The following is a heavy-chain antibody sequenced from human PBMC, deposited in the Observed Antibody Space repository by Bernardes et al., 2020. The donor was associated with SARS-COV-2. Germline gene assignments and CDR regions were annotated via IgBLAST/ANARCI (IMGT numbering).Heavy chain of an antibody. CDR2: IYYSGST. CDR3: ASSYGSGNWFDP. V-gene: IGHV4-59*01. D-gene: IGHD3-10*01. J-gene: IGHJ5*02. CDR1: GGSISSYY. Sequence: SETLSLTCTVSGGSISSYYWSWIRQPPGKGLEWIGYIYYSGSTNYNPSLKSRVTISVDTSKSQFSLKLSSVTAADTAVYYCASSYGSGNWFDPWGQGTLVTVSS.